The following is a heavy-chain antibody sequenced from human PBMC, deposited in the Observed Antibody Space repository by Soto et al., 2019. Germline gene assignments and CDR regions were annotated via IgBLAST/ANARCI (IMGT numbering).Heavy chain of an antibody. D-gene: IGHD2-2*01. V-gene: IGHV3-15*01. CDR1: GLTSTDAW. CDR2: MKDRRAGGTT. Sequence: GGSLRLSCVVSGLTSTDAWMSWVRQAPGKGLEWVGRMKDRRAGGTTDYGAPVKGRFTISRDDLKNTLYLQMDSLKTEDTAVYYCTTVTHAPVGGQGTTVTVSS. CDR3: TTVTHAPV. J-gene: IGHJ6*02.